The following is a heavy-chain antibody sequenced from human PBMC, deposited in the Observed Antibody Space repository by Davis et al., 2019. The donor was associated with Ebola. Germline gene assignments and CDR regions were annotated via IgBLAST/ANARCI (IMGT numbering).Heavy chain of an antibody. V-gene: IGHV4-34*01. D-gene: IGHD1-26*01. CDR1: GGSFSGYY. Sequence: SETLSLTCAVYGGSFSGYYWSWIRQPPGKGLEWIGEIYHSGSTNYNPSLKSRVTISVDTSKNQFSLKLSSVTAADTAVYYCAREVGAMGYYYYGMDVWGQGTTVTVSS. J-gene: IGHJ6*02. CDR2: IYHSGST. CDR3: AREVGAMGYYYYGMDV.